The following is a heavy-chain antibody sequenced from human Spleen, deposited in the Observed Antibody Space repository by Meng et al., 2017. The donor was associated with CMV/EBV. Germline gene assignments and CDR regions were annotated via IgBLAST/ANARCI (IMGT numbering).Heavy chain of an antibody. CDR2: ISSSSSYI. J-gene: IGHJ4*02. Sequence: GESLKISCAASGFTFSSYSMNWVRQAPGKGLEWVSSISSSSSYIYYADSVKGRFTISRDNAKNSLYLQMNSLRAEDTAVYYCVRGPLGAVGNWGQGTLVTVSS. V-gene: IGHV3-21*01. CDR1: GFTFSSYS. CDR3: VRGPLGAVGN. D-gene: IGHD1-26*01.